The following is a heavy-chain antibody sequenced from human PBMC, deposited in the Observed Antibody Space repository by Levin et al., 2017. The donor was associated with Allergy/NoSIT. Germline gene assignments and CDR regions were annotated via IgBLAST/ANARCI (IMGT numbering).Heavy chain of an antibody. CDR2: ISSSSTTI. D-gene: IGHD6-19*01. CDR3: ARDRSSGYYGTFDF. V-gene: IGHV3-48*02. J-gene: IGHJ4*02. Sequence: GGSLRLSCAASGFTFSSYAMNWVRQAPGKGLEWVSYISSSSTTIYYADSVKGRFTIFRDIADNSLYLQMDSLRDEDTAVYYCARDRSSGYYGTFDFWGPGTLVTVSS. CDR1: GFTFSSYA.